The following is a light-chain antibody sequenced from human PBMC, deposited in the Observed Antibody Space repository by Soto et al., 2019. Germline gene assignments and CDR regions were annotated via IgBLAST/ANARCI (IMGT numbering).Light chain of an antibody. Sequence: EIVLTQSPGTLSLSPGERATLSCRASESVSSSYLVWYQQKPGQAPRLLIYGASSRATGIPDRFSGSGSGTDFTLTISRLEPKDFAVYYCQHYGSSPHTFGQGTKVEIK. CDR2: GAS. CDR3: QHYGSSPHT. CDR1: ESVSSSY. V-gene: IGKV3-20*01. J-gene: IGKJ1*01.